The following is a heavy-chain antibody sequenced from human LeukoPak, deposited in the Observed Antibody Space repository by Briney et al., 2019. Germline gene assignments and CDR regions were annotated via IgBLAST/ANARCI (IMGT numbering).Heavy chain of an antibody. V-gene: IGHV4-38-2*01. CDR3: ARKEWVPYYFDS. CDR2: IYHSGST. J-gene: IGHJ4*02. CDR1: GYSISSGYY. D-gene: IGHD3-3*01. Sequence: SETLSLTCSVSGYSISSGYYWGWIRQPPGEGLEWIGTIYHSGSTNYDPSLKSRVTISADMSKNQFSLKLSSVTAADTAVYYCARKEWVPYYFDSWGQGVLVTVSS.